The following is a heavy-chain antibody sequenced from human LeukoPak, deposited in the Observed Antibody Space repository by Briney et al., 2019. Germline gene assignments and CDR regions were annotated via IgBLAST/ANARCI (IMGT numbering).Heavy chain of an antibody. Sequence: GGSLRLSCAASGFTFSSYSMNWFRQAPGKGLEWVSSISINSIYIYYADSMRGRFTISRDNAKESLYLQMSNLRVEDTAVYYCARWAGAILTDYWGQGTLVTVSS. CDR1: GFTFSSYS. D-gene: IGHD1-26*01. J-gene: IGHJ4*02. CDR2: ISINSIYI. V-gene: IGHV3-21*01. CDR3: ARWAGAILTDY.